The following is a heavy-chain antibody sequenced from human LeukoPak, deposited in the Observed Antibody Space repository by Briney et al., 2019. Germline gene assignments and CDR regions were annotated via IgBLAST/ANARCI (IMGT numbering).Heavy chain of an antibody. V-gene: IGHV4-34*01. CDR2: INHSGST. D-gene: IGHD3-10*01. Sequence: SETLSLTCAVYGGSFSGYYWSWIRQPPGKGLEWIGEINHSGSTNYNPSLKSRVTISVDTSKNQFSLKLSSVTAADTAVYYCARNPYYYGSGSYYYYYGMDVWGQGTTVTVSS. J-gene: IGHJ6*02. CDR1: GGSFSGYY. CDR3: ARNPYYYGSGSYYYYYGMDV.